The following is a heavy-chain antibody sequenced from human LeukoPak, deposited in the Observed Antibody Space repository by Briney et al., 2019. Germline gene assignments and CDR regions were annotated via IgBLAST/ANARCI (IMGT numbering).Heavy chain of an antibody. CDR3: ARDRDPASVAPDGFDF. V-gene: IGHV3-7*03. CDR1: GFTFSSYW. J-gene: IGHJ3*01. CDR2: IKQDGSEK. D-gene: IGHD6-19*01. Sequence: SGGSLRLSCAASGFTFSSYWMSWVRQAPGKGLEWVANIKQDGSEKYYVDSVKGRFNISRDNARNSMYLQMNSLRSEDTALYFCARDRDPASVAPDGFDFWGQGTVVTVSS.